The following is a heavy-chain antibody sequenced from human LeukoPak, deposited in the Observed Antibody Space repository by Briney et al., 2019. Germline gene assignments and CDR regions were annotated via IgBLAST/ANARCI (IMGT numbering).Heavy chain of an antibody. CDR1: GGSISSYY. CDR3: ARDMVRGVDYYYYYIDV. CDR2: IYTSGST. Sequence: EPSETLSLTCTVSGGSISSYYWSWVRQPAGKGLEWIGRIYTSGSTNYNPSLKSRVTMSVATSKNQFSLKLSSVTAADTAVYYCARDMVRGVDYYYYYIDVWGKGTTVTISS. D-gene: IGHD3-10*01. V-gene: IGHV4-4*07. J-gene: IGHJ6*03.